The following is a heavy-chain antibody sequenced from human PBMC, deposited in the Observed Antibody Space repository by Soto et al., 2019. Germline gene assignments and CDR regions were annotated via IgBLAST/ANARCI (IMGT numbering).Heavy chain of an antibody. CDR3: AKVPSSGSGRAYFDY. CDR2: ISGSGGST. CDR1: GFTFSSYA. Sequence: PGGSLRLSCAASGFTFSSYAMSWVRQAPGKGLEWVSAISGSGGSTYYADSVKGRFTISRDNSKNTLYLQMNSLRAEDTAVYYCAKVPSSGSGRAYFDYWGQGSLVTVSS. J-gene: IGHJ4*02. D-gene: IGHD6-19*01. V-gene: IGHV3-23*01.